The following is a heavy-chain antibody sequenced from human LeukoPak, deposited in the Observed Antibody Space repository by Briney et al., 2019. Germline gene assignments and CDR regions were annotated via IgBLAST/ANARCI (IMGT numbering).Heavy chain of an antibody. CDR1: GFTFSSYA. CDR2: ISGSGGST. CDR3: AKGEFGYCSSTSCPNWFDP. J-gene: IGHJ5*02. D-gene: IGHD2-2*01. Sequence: GGSLRLSCAASGFTFSSYAISWVRQAPGKALEWVSAISGSGGSTYYADSVKGRFTISRDNSKNTLYLQMNSLRAEDTAVYYCAKGEFGYCSSTSCPNWFDPWGQGTLVTVSS. V-gene: IGHV3-23*01.